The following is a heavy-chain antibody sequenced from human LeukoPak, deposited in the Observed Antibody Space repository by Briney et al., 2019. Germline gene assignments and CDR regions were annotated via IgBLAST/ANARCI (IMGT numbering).Heavy chain of an antibody. CDR3: ARDWDTAMIYYFDY. CDR2: IKQDGSEK. Sequence: GGSLRLSCAAAGSTFSSYWMSWVRQAPGKGLEWVANIKQDGSEKYYVDSVKGRFTISRDNAKNSLYLQMNSLRAEDTAVYYCARDWDTAMIYYFDYWGQGTLVTVSS. CDR1: GSTFSSYW. D-gene: IGHD5-18*01. V-gene: IGHV3-7*01. J-gene: IGHJ4*02.